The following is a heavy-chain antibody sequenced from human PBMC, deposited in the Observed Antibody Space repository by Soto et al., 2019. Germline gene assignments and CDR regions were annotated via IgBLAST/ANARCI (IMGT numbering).Heavy chain of an antibody. CDR1: GGSFSGYY. D-gene: IGHD6-13*01. V-gene: IGHV4-59*10. CDR3: ARGRIAAAGNWFDP. Sequence: SETLSLTCAVYGGSFSGYYWSWIRQPPGKGLEWIGRIYTSGSTNYNPSLKSRVTMSVDTSKNQFSLKLSSVTAADTAVYYCARGRIAAAGNWFDPWGQGTLVTVSS. CDR2: IYTSGST. J-gene: IGHJ5*02.